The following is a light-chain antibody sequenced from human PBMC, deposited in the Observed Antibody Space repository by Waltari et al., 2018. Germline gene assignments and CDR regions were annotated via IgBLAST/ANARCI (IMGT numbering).Light chain of an antibody. V-gene: IGLV1-40*01. CDR2: GNS. CDR1: RSNIGAGYD. J-gene: IGLJ3*02. CDR3: QSYDSSLSGWV. Sequence: QSVLTQPPSLSGAPGQRVPISCTGTRSNIGAGYDVPWYRQLPGTAPKLLMYGNSNRPSGVPDRFSGSKSGTSASLAITGLQTEDEADYHCQSYDSSLSGWVFGGGTKLTVL.